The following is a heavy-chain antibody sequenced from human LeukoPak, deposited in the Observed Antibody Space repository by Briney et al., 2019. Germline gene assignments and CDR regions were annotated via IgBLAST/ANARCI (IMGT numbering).Heavy chain of an antibody. J-gene: IGHJ6*02. CDR3: ARVKAPKVELRRHYFYGMDV. CDR1: GYTFTAYN. Sequence: ASLKLSCKASGYTFTAYNMHWVRQAPGQGLEWIGWINPNSGGTNYAQKFQGRVTMTRDTSITTAYMELTRVRSDDTAVYYCARVKAPKVELRRHYFYGMDVWGQGTTVTVS. CDR2: INPNSGGT. D-gene: IGHD1-7*01. V-gene: IGHV1-2*02.